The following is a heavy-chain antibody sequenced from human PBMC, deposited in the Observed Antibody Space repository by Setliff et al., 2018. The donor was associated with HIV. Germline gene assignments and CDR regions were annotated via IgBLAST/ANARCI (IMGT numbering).Heavy chain of an antibody. D-gene: IGHD3-22*01. Sequence: ASVKVSCKASGDIFTSYYMHWVRQAPGQGPEWMGVINPSGGSTIYAQKFQGRVTMTRDTSTSTVYMQLSTLRSEDTAGYYCARERLGRSGFEYLQHWGQGTLVTVSS. V-gene: IGHV1-46*01. CDR1: GDIFTSYY. J-gene: IGHJ1*01. CDR3: ARERLGRSGFEYLQH. CDR2: INPSGGST.